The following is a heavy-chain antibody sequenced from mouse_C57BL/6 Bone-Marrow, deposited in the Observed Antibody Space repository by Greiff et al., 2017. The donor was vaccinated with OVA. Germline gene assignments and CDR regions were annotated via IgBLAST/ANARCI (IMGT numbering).Heavy chain of an antibody. CDR1: GFTFSDYG. D-gene: IGHD1-1*01. CDR3: ARGSSYGY. V-gene: IGHV5-17*01. J-gene: IGHJ2*01. CDR2: ISSGSSTI. Sequence: DVKLVESGGGLVKPGGSLQLSCAASGFTFSDYGMHWVRQAPEKGLEWVAYISSGSSTIYYTDTVKGRFTLSRDNAKNTLFLQMTSLRSEDTAMYYCARGSSYGYWGQGTTLTVST.